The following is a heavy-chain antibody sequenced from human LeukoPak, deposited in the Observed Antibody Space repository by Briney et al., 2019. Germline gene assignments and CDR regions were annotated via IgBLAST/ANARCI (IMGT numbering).Heavy chain of an antibody. CDR3: ARAFTPGIRKALWIGDSL. CDR1: GFTFSSYA. V-gene: IGHV3-30*04. D-gene: IGHD3-10*01. J-gene: IGHJ4*02. CDR2: VSAHGLDK. Sequence: GGSLRLSCAASGFTFSSYAMHWVRQAPGKGLEWLAVVSAHGLDKFYASSVRGRFTISKDTSKNTLSLQMNSLRSDDSGGYYCARAFTPGIRKALWIGDSLWDQGTLVTVSS.